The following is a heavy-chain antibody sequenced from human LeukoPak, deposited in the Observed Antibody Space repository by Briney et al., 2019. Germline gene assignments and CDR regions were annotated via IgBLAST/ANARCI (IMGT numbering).Heavy chain of an antibody. D-gene: IGHD4-17*01. CDR2: ISGSGGST. CDR1: GFTFSSYA. Sequence: PGGSLRLSCVDSGFTFSSYAMSWVRQAPGKGLEWVSAISGSGGSTYYADSVKGRFTISRDNSKNTLYLQMNSLRAEDTAVYYCAKAGENYGDYVHYFDYWGQGTLVTVSS. J-gene: IGHJ4*02. CDR3: AKAGENYGDYVHYFDY. V-gene: IGHV3-23*01.